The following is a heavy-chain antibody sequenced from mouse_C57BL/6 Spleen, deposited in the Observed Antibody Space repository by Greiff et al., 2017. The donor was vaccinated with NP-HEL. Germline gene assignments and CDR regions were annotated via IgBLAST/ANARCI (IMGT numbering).Heavy chain of an antibody. D-gene: IGHD1-1*01. CDR3: ARSGSSHWYFDV. CDR2: IYPGDGDT. V-gene: IGHV1-80*01. Sequence: QVQLQQSGAELVKPGASVKISCKASGYAFSSYWMNWVKQRPGKGLEWIGQIYPGDGDTTYNGKFKGKATLTADKSSSTAYMQLSSLTSEDSAVYFCARSGSSHWYFDVWGTGTTVTVSS. J-gene: IGHJ1*03. CDR1: GYAFSSYW.